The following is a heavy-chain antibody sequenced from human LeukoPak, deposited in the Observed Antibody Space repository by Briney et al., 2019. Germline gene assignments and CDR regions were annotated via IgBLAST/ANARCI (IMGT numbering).Heavy chain of an antibody. CDR2: IRSSSSYI. D-gene: IGHD3-3*01. V-gene: IGHV3-21*01. CDR1: GFTVSSNY. Sequence: GALRLSCAASGFTVSSNYLNWVRQAPGKGLEWVSSIRSSSSYIYYADSVKGRFTISRDNAKNSLYLQMNSLRAEDTAVYYCASSGHHLRFLEWLLYHWGQGTLVTVSS. J-gene: IGHJ5*02. CDR3: ASSGHHLRFLEWLLYH.